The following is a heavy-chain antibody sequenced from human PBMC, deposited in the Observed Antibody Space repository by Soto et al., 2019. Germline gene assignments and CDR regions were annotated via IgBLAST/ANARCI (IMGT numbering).Heavy chain of an antibody. CDR3: ARCAKITMRY. CDR2: IKEDGSEK. CDR1: GFIFSNYW. J-gene: IGHJ4*02. V-gene: IGHV3-7*01. D-gene: IGHD3-3*01. Sequence: EVQLVESGGGLVQPGGSLRLSCVASGFIFSNYWMSWVRQAPGKGLEWVGNIKEDGSEKYYVDSVKGRFTISRDNAKNSLFLQMESLRLEDTAVYYCARCAKITMRYWGQGTLVTVSS.